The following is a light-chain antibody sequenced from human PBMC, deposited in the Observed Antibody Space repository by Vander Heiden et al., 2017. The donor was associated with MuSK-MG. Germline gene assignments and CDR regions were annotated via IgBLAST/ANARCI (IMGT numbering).Light chain of an antibody. Sequence: DIQMTQSPSSLSASVGDRVTITCRASQSISSYLNWYQQKPGKAPKLLIYAASSLQSRVPSRFSGSGSGTDFTLTISRLQPEDFATYYCQQSDSTLFTFGHGTKVXIK. CDR1: QSISSY. J-gene: IGKJ3*01. CDR2: AAS. CDR3: QQSDSTLFT. V-gene: IGKV1-39*01.